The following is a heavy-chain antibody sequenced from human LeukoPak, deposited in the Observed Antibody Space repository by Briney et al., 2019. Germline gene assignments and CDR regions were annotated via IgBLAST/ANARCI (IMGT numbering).Heavy chain of an antibody. CDR1: GYSFTGYG. D-gene: IGHD3-16*01. Sequence: GASVTVSCKASGYSFTGYGVAWVRQAPGQGLEWMGWIAAYNGLTNYAENLQGRLTLSTDTSTSSAFMELRNLTSDDTAVYFCVGSYGLEGDYWGRGTLVTVSS. CDR3: VGSYGLEGDY. CDR2: IAAYNGLT. V-gene: IGHV1-18*01. J-gene: IGHJ4*02.